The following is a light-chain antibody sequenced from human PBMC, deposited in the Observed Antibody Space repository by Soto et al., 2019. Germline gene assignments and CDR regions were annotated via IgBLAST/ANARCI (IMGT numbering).Light chain of an antibody. J-gene: IGLJ2*01. CDR2: GSH. V-gene: IGLV1-40*01. CDR1: SSNLGAGYD. CDR3: QSYDNNLNAL. Sequence: QAVLAQPPSVSGAPGQRVTISCTGSSSNLGAGYDVHWYQQIPGKAPKLLIYGSHNRPSGVPARFSGSKSGTSASLAITGLQAGDEADYYCQSYDNNLNALFGGGTKLTVL.